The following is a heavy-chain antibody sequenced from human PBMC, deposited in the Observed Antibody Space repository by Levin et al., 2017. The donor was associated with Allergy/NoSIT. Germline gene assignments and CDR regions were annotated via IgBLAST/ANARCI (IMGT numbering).Heavy chain of an antibody. CDR3: ARGQTTLFGAGGPFDY. CDR2: IIPIFGTA. J-gene: IGHJ4*02. V-gene: IGHV1-69*13. CDR1: GGTFSSYA. Sequence: ASVKVSCKASGGTFSSYAISWVRQAPGQGLEWMGGIIPIFGTANYAQKFQGRVTITADESTSTAYMELSSLRSEDTAVYYCARGQTTLFGAGGPFDYWGQGTLVTVSS. D-gene: IGHD3-3*01.